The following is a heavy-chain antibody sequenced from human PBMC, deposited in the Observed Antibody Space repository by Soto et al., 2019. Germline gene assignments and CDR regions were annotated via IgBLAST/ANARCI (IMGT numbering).Heavy chain of an antibody. D-gene: IGHD6-19*01. V-gene: IGHV3-9*01. Sequence: GGSLRLSCAASGFTFDDYAMHWVRQAPGKGLEWVSGISWNSGSIGYADSVKGRFTISRDNAKNSLYLQMNSLRAEDTALYYCARDQSGWYGMDVWGQGTTVTVSS. CDR2: ISWNSGSI. J-gene: IGHJ6*02. CDR1: GFTFDDYA. CDR3: ARDQSGWYGMDV.